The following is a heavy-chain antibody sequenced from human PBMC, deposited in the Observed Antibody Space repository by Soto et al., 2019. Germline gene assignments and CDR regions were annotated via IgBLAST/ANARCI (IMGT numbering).Heavy chain of an antibody. CDR3: AHIDFSNYVHYFGY. J-gene: IGHJ4*02. CDR2: IYWDDDK. Sequence: GSGPTLVNPTQTLTLTCTFSGFSLSTSGVGVGWIRQPPGKALEWLVLIYWDDDKRYSPSLKSRLTITKDISKKQVVLTMTNMDPVDTATYYCAHIDFSNYVHYFGYWGQGSLVTVSS. D-gene: IGHD4-4*01. CDR1: GFSLSTSGVG. V-gene: IGHV2-5*02.